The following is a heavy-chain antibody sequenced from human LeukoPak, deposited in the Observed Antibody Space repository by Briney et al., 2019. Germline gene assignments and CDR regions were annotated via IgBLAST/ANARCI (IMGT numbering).Heavy chain of an antibody. V-gene: IGHV4-30-2*01. J-gene: IGHJ4*02. D-gene: IGHD3-16*02. CDR3: ASPMITFGGVIVMPFGY. Sequence: PSQTLSLTCAVSGGSISSGGYSWSWIRQPPGKGLEWIGYIYHSGSTYYNPSLKSRVTISVDRSKNQFSLKLSSVTAADTAVYYCASPMITFGGVIVMPFGYWGQGTLVTVSS. CDR2: IYHSGST. CDR1: GGSISSGGYS.